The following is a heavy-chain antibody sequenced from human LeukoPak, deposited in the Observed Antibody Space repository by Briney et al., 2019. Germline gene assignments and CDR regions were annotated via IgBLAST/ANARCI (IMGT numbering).Heavy chain of an antibody. CDR2: INQDASTK. V-gene: IGHV3-7*01. CDR3: ARDQSGSLDY. J-gene: IGHJ4*02. CDR1: GFTFSSNS. Sequence: GGSLRLSCAASGFTFSSNSMNWVRQAPGKGLEWVANINQDASTKHYVDSVKGRFTISRDNAKNSLYLQMNSLRADDTAIYYCARDQSGSLDYWGQGTLVTVSA. D-gene: IGHD1-26*01.